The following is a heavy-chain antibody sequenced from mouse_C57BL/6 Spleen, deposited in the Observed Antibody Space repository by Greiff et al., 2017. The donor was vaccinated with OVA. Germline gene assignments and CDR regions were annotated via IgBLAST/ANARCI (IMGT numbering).Heavy chain of an antibody. CDR3: ARGTGTGDYDY. D-gene: IGHD4-1*01. Sequence: QVQLKQPGAELVKPGASVKLSCKASGYTFTSYWMHWVKQRPGQGLEWIGMIHPNSGSTNYNEKFKSKATLTVDKSSSTAYMQLSSLTSEDSAVYYCARGTGTGDYDYWGQGTTLTVSS. J-gene: IGHJ2*01. V-gene: IGHV1-64*01. CDR2: IHPNSGST. CDR1: GYTFTSYW.